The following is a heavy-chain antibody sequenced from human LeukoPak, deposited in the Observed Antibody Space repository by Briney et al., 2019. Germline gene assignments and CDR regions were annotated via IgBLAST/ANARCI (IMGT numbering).Heavy chain of an antibody. D-gene: IGHD3-22*01. J-gene: IGHJ4*02. CDR2: INHSGST. CDR3: ARHYYYDSSGRRPNPRFDY. CDR1: GGSFIRYY. V-gene: IGHV4-34*01. Sequence: SETLSLTCAVYGGSFIRYYWGWIRQPPGKGLEWIGEINHSGSTNYNPPLKSRVTISVDTSKNPLSLKLSSVTAADTAVYSCARHYYYDSSGRRPNPRFDYWGQGTLVTVSS.